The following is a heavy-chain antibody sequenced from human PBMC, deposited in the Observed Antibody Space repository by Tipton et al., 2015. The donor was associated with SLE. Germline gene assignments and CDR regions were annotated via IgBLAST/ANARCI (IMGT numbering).Heavy chain of an antibody. CDR1: GFTFSNYG. CDR2: ILYDGSKK. D-gene: IGHD4-17*01. CDR3: AKDPIPYGDYVWYCDL. J-gene: IGHJ2*01. Sequence: SLRLSCAASGFTFSNYGMHWVLQAPGKGPEWVAFILYDGSKKFYADSVKGRFTISKDTSKNTLYLEMDSLRPEDTAVYYCAKDPIPYGDYVWYCDLWGRGTLVTVPS. V-gene: IGHV3-30*02.